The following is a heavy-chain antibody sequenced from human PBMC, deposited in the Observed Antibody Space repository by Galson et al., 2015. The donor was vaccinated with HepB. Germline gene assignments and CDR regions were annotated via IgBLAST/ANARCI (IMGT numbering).Heavy chain of an antibody. CDR3: ARDAGGGSSWYFLDY. V-gene: IGHV3-30-3*01. Sequence: SLRLSCAASGFTFSSYAMHWVRQAPGKGLEWVAIISYDENNKYYADSVKGRFTISRDNSKNTLYLQMNSLRAEDTAVYYCARDAGGGSSWYFLDYWGQGTLVTVSS. D-gene: IGHD6-13*01. J-gene: IGHJ4*02. CDR1: GFTFSSYA. CDR2: ISYDENNK.